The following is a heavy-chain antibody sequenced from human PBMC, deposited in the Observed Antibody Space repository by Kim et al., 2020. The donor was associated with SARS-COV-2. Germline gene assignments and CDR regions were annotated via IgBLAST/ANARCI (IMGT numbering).Heavy chain of an antibody. D-gene: IGHD6-19*01. Sequence: SETLSLTCTVSGGSVNSRYHYWSWVRQSPGKGLEWIGYIFHSGSFNYNPSLRSRVTISIDTSENQFSLKLTSVTAADTAVYYCARMGDSGWYTWGYWWFELWGQGTLVRVSS. CDR2: IFHSGSF. V-gene: IGHV4-61*01. CDR3: ARMGDSGWYTWGYWWFEL. J-gene: IGHJ2*01. CDR1: GGSVNSRYHY.